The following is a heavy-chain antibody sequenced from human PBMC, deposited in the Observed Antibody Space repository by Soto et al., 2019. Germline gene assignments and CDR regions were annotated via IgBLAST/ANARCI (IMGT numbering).Heavy chain of an antibody. CDR1: GFSLSSYF. D-gene: IGHD3-3*01. CDR2: ISYDGNNK. V-gene: IGHV3-30-3*01. Sequence: GGCLGPSRAASGFSLSSYFLHLGPQAPRKGLEWVAHISYDGNNKYYADSVKGRFTISRDNFKNTLYLQMSSLRADDTAVYYCARDGPHITIFGYGDHWGQGNLVTAPQ. CDR3: ARDGPHITIFGYGDH. J-gene: IGHJ4*02.